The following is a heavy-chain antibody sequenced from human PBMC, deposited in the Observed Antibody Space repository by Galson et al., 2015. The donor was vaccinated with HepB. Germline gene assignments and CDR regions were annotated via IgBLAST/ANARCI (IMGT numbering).Heavy chain of an antibody. V-gene: IGHV4-59*01. CDR2: IYYSGST. CDR3: ARVVFSGGLCFDC. Sequence: ETLSLTCTVSGGSISNYYWSWIRQPPGKGLEWIGLIYYSGSTNYNPSLKSRVTISVDTSKNQFSLKLGSVTAADTAVYYCARVVFSGGLCFDCWGQGTLVTVSS. D-gene: IGHD6-19*01. CDR1: GGSISNYY. J-gene: IGHJ4*02.